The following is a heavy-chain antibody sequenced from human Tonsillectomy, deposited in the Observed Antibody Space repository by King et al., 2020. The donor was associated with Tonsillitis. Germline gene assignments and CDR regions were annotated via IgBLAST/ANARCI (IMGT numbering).Heavy chain of an antibody. V-gene: IGHV3-20*04. CDR1: GFTFVDYG. D-gene: IGHD2/OR15-2a*01. CDR2: INWNGGST. J-gene: IGHJ6*03. Sequence: VQLVESGGGVVRPGGSLRLSCAASGFTFVDYGMSWVRQPPGKGLEWVSGINWNGGSTGYADSVKGRFTISRDNAKNSLYLQMNSLRAEDTALYYCAKIGLSTYYYYMDVWGKGTTVTVSS. CDR3: AKIGLSTYYYYMDV.